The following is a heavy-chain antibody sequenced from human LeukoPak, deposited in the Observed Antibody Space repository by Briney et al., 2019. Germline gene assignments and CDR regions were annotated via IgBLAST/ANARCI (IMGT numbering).Heavy chain of an antibody. Sequence: GGSLRLSCAASGFTVSNKYMSWVRQAPGKGLEWVSVIYGGGRTYYADSVKGRFTISRDSSENTLYLQMNSLRAEDTAVYYCTREAEDGTIDFWGQGTLVTVSS. V-gene: IGHV3-53*01. CDR3: TREAEDGTIDF. D-gene: IGHD6-13*01. CDR1: GFTVSNKY. CDR2: IYGGGRT. J-gene: IGHJ4*02.